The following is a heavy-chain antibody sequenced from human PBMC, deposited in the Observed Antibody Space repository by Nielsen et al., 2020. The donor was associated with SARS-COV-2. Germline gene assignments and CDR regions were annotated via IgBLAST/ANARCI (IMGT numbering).Heavy chain of an antibody. V-gene: IGHV3-30*04. Sequence: GESLKISCVGSGFTFSRYTMHWVRQAPVKGLEWVAAISYDGSHKYYADSVRGRFTISRDNSKDTLFLQMNGLRRDDTSVYYCARGVETDAVMVEHWGQGNLVAVSS. CDR3: ARGVETDAVMVEH. D-gene: IGHD5-18*01. CDR1: GFTFSRYT. CDR2: ISYDGSHK. J-gene: IGHJ4*02.